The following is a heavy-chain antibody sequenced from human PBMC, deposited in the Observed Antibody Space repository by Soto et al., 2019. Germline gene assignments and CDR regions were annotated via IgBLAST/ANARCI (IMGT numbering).Heavy chain of an antibody. CDR3: ARGIAGSVYGMDV. CDR1: GFTFGSYA. Sequence: GGSLRLSCAASGFTFGSYAMHWVRQAPGKGLEYVSAISSNGGSTYYANYVKGRFTISRDNSKNTLYLQMGSLRAEDMAVYYCARGIAGSVYGMDVWGQGTTVTVSS. J-gene: IGHJ6*02. CDR2: ISSNGGST. D-gene: IGHD2-15*01. V-gene: IGHV3-64*01.